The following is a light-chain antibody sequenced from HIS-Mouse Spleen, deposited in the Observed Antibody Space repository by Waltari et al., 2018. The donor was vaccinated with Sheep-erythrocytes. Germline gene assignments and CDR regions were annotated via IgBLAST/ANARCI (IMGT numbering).Light chain of an antibody. CDR2: AAS. V-gene: IGKV1-9*01. CDR1: QGISSY. J-gene: IGKJ2*01. Sequence: DIQLTQSPSFLSASVGYRVTFTCRASQGISSYLAWYQQKPGKAPKLLIYAASTLQSGVPSRFSGSGSGTEFTLTISSLQPEDFATYYCQQLNSYPHTFGQGTKLEIK. CDR3: QQLNSYPHT.